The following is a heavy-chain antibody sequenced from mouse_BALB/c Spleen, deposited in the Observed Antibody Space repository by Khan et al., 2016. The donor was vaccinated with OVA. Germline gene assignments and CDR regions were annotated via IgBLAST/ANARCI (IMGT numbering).Heavy chain of an antibody. CDR3: ARTARIKY. D-gene: IGHD1-2*01. V-gene: IGHV3-2*02. CDR1: GYSITSGYG. Sequence: EVKLLESGPGLVKPSQSLSLTCTVTGYSITSGYGWNWIRQFPGNKLEWRGYISYSGSTNYNPSLKSRISITRDTSKNPFFLQLNSGTTEDTATYYCARTARIKYWGQGTTLTVSS. J-gene: IGHJ2*01. CDR2: ISYSGST.